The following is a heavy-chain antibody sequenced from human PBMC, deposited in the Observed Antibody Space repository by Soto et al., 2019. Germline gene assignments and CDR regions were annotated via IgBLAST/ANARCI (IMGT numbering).Heavy chain of an antibody. CDR1: GFTFSSYA. J-gene: IGHJ3*01. D-gene: IGHD6-19*01. V-gene: IGHV3-23*01. CDR3: ARDSPGGSGWYRGLGLGL. Sequence: PGGSLRLSCAASGFTFSSYAMSWVRQAPGKGLEWVSAINSRGGSTYFADSVKGRFTISRDSSKNTLYLQMNSLRAEDTAVYYCARDSPGGSGWYRGLGLGLWGQGTMVTVSS. CDR2: INSRGGST.